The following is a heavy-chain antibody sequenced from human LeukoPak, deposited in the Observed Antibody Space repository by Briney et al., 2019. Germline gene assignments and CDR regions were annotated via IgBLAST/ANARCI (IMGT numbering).Heavy chain of an antibody. J-gene: IGHJ3*02. V-gene: IGHV1-69*04. CDR2: IIPLLDIV. CDR3: ARDSSGLGSSTSSDAFDI. D-gene: IGHD2-2*01. CDR1: GGTFSSYT. Sequence: ASVKVSCKASGGTFSSYTISWVRQAPGQGLEWMGRIIPLLDIVNYAQKFQGRVTITADKSTNTAYMELSSLRSEDTAVYYCARDSSGLGSSTSSDAFDIWGQGTMVTVSS.